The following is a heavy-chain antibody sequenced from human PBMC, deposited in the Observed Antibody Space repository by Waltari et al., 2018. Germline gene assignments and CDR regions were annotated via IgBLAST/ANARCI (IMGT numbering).Heavy chain of an antibody. V-gene: IGHV4-39*07. CDR2: VYYRWNS. Sequence: QLQLQESVPGLVKPSETLSLTCTVSGGSISSPSDYLGWIRQPPGKALDGIGSVYYRWNSYDSPSLKSRVTISVDTSKNQFSLRLSSVTAADMAVYYCARDKGKRRTSVTSFDYWGQGVLVTVSS. D-gene: IGHD4-17*01. CDR3: ARDKGKRRTSVTSFDY. CDR1: GGSISSPSDY. J-gene: IGHJ4*02.